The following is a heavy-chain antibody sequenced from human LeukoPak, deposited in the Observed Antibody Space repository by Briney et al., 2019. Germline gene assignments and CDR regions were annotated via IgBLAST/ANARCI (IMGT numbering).Heavy chain of an antibody. CDR1: GYTFTSYY. CDR2: INPNSGGT. D-gene: IGHD3-22*01. V-gene: IGHV1-2*02. J-gene: IGHJ3*02. Sequence: ASVKVSCKASGYTFTSYYMHWVRQAPGQGLEWMGWINPNSGGTNYAQKFQGRVTMTRDTSISTAYMELSRLRSDDTAVYYCARDNRYDSSGYYPEDAFDIWGQGTMVTVSS. CDR3: ARDNRYDSSGYYPEDAFDI.